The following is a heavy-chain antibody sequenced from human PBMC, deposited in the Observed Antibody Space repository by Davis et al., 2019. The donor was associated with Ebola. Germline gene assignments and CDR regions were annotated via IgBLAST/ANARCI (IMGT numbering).Heavy chain of an antibody. J-gene: IGHJ4*02. V-gene: IGHV4-59*11. CDR1: GGSISSHY. CDR2: MYYSGST. CDR3: ARVSAVAGNDY. D-gene: IGHD6-19*01. Sequence: MPSETLSLTCSVSGGSISSHYWSWIRQPPGKGLEWIGQMYYSGSTNYNPSLKSRVTISVDTSKNQFSLKLSSVTAADTAVYYCARVSAVAGNDYWGQGTLVTVSS.